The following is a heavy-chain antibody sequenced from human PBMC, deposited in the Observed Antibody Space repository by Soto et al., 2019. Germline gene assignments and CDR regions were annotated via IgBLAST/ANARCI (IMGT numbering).Heavy chain of an antibody. V-gene: IGHV3-33*01. D-gene: IGHD6-13*01. CDR3: ARDSGYSSSWSDY. CDR1: GFTFSSYG. J-gene: IGHJ4*02. Sequence: QVQLVESGGGVVQPGRSLRLSCAASGFTFSSYGMHWVRQAPGKGLEWVAVIWYDGSNKYYADSVKGRFTISRDNSKNTLYLQMNSLRAEDTAVYYCARDSGYSSSWSDYWGQGTLVNVSS. CDR2: IWYDGSNK.